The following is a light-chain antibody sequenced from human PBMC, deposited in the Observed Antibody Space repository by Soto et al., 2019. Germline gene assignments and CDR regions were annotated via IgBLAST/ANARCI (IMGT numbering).Light chain of an antibody. J-gene: IGKJ5*01. CDR1: QSVSSSY. V-gene: IGKV3-20*01. CDR3: QQYGSSPFIT. CDR2: GAS. Sequence: EIVLTQSPGTLSLSPGERATLSCRASQSVSSSYLAWYQQKPGQAPRLLIYGASSMATGIPDRFSGSGSGTDFTLTISRLEPEDFAVYYCQQYGSSPFITFGQGTRLEMK.